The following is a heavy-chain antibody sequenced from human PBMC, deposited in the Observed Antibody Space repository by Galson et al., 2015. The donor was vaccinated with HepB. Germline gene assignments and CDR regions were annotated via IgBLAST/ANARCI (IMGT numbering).Heavy chain of an antibody. Sequence: SVKVSCKASEYTFAGHYLHWVRQAPGQGLEWMGWISPDGGGTHYAQKFQGRVTMTRDTSRDTSISTVYMELSSLKSDDTAVYYSARDNNWGPDYWGQGTLVTVSS. V-gene: IGHV1-2*02. CDR2: ISPDGGGT. CDR3: ARDNNWGPDY. D-gene: IGHD7-27*01. CDR1: EYTFAGHY. J-gene: IGHJ4*02.